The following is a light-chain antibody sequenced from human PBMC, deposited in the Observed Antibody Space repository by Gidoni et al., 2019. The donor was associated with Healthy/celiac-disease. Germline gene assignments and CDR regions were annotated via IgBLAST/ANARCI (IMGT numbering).Light chain of an antibody. CDR3: QAWDSSVV. Sequence: SYELTQQPSVSVSPGQTASITCSGDKLGDKYACWYQQKPGQSPVLVIYQDSKRPSGIPARFSGSNSGNTATLTISGTQAMDEADYDCQAWDSSVVFGGGTKLTVL. CDR1: KLGDKY. J-gene: IGLJ2*01. CDR2: QDS. V-gene: IGLV3-1*01.